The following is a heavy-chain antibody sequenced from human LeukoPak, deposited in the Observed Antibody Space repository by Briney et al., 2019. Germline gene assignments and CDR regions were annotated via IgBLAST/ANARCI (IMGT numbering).Heavy chain of an antibody. CDR2: IYSGGST. CDR3: AREGGAGGTIDY. CDR1: GFTFRSYG. Sequence: PGGSLRLSCAASGFTFRSYGMSWVRRAPGKGLEWVSVIYSGGSTYYADSVKGRFTISRDNSKNTLYLQMNSLRAEDTAVYYCAREGGAGGTIDYWGQGTLVTVSS. J-gene: IGHJ4*02. V-gene: IGHV3-53*01. D-gene: IGHD2-8*01.